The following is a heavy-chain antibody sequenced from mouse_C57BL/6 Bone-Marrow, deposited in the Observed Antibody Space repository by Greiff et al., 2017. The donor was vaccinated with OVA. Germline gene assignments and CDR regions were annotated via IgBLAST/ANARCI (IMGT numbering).Heavy chain of an antibody. V-gene: IGHV5-4*01. CDR1: GFTFSSYA. J-gene: IGHJ2*01. CDR3: ARGQPPYYSSSRGYYFDY. CDR2: ISDGGSYT. Sequence: EVQLVESGGGLVKPGGSLKLSCAASGFTFSSYAMSWVRQTPEKRLEWVATISDGGSYTYYPDNVKGRFTISRDNDKNNLYLQMSHLQSEDTAMYYCARGQPPYYSSSRGYYFDYWGQGTTLTVSS. D-gene: IGHD1-1*01.